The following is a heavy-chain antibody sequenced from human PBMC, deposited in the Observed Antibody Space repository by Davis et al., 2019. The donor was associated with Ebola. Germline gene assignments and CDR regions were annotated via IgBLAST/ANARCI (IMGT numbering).Heavy chain of an antibody. CDR3: AKDRAKTGRYYYYYGMDV. CDR1: GFTFSSYG. J-gene: IGHJ6*02. CDR2: ISYDGSNK. Sequence: PGGSLRLSCAASGFTFSSYGMHWVRQAPGKGLEWVAVISYDGSNKYYADSVKGRFTISRDNSKNTLYLQMNSLRAEDTAVYYCAKDRAKTGRYYYYYGMDVWGQGTTVTVSS. D-gene: IGHD7-27*01. V-gene: IGHV3-30*18.